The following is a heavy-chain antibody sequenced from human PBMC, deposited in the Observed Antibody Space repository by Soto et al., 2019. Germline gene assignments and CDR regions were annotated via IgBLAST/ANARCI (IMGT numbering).Heavy chain of an antibody. Sequence: SETLSLTCTVSGGSMGSGAYYWNWIRQHPGKGLEWIGYIYDSGSTYYNPSLKSRVTISLDTSKNQFSLKLSSVTAADTAMYYCARERDCSSTSCNLYYFDYWGQGTLVTVSS. V-gene: IGHV4-31*03. CDR2: IYDSGST. D-gene: IGHD2-2*01. J-gene: IGHJ4*02. CDR3: ARERDCSSTSCNLYYFDY. CDR1: GGSMGSGAYY.